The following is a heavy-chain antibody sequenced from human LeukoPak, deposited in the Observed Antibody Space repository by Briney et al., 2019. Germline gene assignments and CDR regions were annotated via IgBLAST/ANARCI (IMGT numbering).Heavy chain of an antibody. CDR3: TRDHNNVFDY. V-gene: IGHV3-49*04. CDR2: IRVKAFGRTT. Sequence: GGSLRLSCTASGITFGDYAVSWVRQAPGKGLEWVSFIRVKAFGRTTEYAASVKGKFTISRDDSNNIAYLQMNSLKTEDTAVYFCTRDHNNVFDYWGQGTLVTVSS. D-gene: IGHD1-14*01. CDR1: GITFGDYA. J-gene: IGHJ4*02.